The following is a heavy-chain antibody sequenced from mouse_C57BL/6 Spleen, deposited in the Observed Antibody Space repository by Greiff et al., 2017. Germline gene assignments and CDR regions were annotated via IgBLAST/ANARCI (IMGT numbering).Heavy chain of an antibody. CDR3: ARVGLGSSYGYAMDY. CDR1: GSSFPFSS. CDR2: INPYNGDT. Sequence: VQLKESGPELVKPGDSVNISCKPSGSSFPFSSVNFFIHIRLKSLEFIGRINPYNGDTFYNQKFKGKATLTVDKSSSTAHMELRSLTSEDSAVYYCARVGLGSSYGYAMDYWGQGTSVTVSS. J-gene: IGHJ4*01. V-gene: IGHV1-20*01. D-gene: IGHD1-1*01.